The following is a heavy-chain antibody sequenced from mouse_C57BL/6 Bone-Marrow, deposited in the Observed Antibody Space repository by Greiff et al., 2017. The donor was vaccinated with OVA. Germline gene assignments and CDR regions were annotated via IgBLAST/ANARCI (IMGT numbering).Heavy chain of an antibody. V-gene: IGHV1-26*01. CDR3: ARLGYSNSY. CDR2: INPNNGGT. D-gene: IGHD2-5*01. CDR1: GYTFTDYY. J-gene: IGHJ2*01. Sequence: EVQLQQSGPELVKPGASVKISCKASGYTFTDYYMNWVKQSHGKSLEWIGDINPNNGGTSYNQKFKGKATLTVDKSSSTAYMELRSLTSEDSAVYYCARLGYSNSYWGQGTTLTVSS.